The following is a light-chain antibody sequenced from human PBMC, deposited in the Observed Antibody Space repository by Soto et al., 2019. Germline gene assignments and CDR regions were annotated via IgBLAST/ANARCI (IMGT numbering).Light chain of an antibody. Sequence: EVVLTQSPATLSVSAGERAILSCRASETVATNLAWYQQKPGQAPRLLISGASTRAAGISDRFRGSGSGTEFTLTISSLRSEDSAIYYCQQYFEWPPMTFGQGTKVDIK. J-gene: IGKJ1*01. CDR1: ETVATN. CDR2: GAS. V-gene: IGKV3-15*01. CDR3: QQYFEWPPMT.